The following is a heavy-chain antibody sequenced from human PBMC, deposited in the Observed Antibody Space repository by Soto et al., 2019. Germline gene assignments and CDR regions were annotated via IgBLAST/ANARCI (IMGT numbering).Heavy chain of an antibody. CDR1: GFTFSSYA. Sequence: GGSLRLSCAASGFTFSSYALIWVRQAPGKGLEWVSVIWTNGGTLYADSVKGRFIISRDNSMNTVYLQMNSLRVEDTAVYYCARAEVDMPTPWGQGTLVTVSS. D-gene: IGHD2-15*01. J-gene: IGHJ5*02. CDR3: ARAEVDMPTP. CDR2: IWTNGGT. V-gene: IGHV3-66*01.